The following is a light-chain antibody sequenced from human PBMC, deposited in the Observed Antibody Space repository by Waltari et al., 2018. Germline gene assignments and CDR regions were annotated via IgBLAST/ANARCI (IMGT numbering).Light chain of an antibody. CDR2: STN. V-gene: IGLV1-44*01. Sequence: QSVLTQPPSASGTPGQRVTISCSGSSSNIGGNTVTWYQHLPGTAPKLLIYSTNLRPSGVPDRFSGSKSGTSASLAISGLQSEDEADYYCAAWDDSLNGYVVLGGGTKLTVL. J-gene: IGLJ2*01. CDR3: AAWDDSLNGYVV. CDR1: SSNIGGNT.